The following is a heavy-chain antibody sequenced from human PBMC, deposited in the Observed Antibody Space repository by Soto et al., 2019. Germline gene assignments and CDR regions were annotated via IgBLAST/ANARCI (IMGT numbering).Heavy chain of an antibody. J-gene: IGHJ1*01. V-gene: IGHV3-30*03. Sequence: QVQLVESGGGVVQPEKSLRLSCAASGFTFSSHGTHWVRQAPGKGLEWVAVISFDGINKYYADSVKGRFTISRDNSKNTLYLQMNSLRAEDTAVYYCASRVPHGTYGAPYFQHWGQGTLVTVS. CDR2: ISFDGINK. D-gene: IGHD1-26*01. CDR1: GFTFSSHG. CDR3: ASRVPHGTYGAPYFQH.